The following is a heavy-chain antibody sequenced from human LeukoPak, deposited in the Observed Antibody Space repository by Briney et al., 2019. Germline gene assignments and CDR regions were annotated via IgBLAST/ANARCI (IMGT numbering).Heavy chain of an antibody. Sequence: SVKVSCKASGGTFSSYAISWVRQAPGQGLEWMGGIIPILGTANYAQKFQGRVTITADEPTSTAYMELSSLRSEDTAVYYCARDLGSTSFRGPHWFDPWGQGTLVTVSS. CDR3: ARDLGSTSFRGPHWFDP. CDR1: GGTFSSYA. V-gene: IGHV1-69*13. CDR2: IIPILGTA. J-gene: IGHJ5*02. D-gene: IGHD2-2*01.